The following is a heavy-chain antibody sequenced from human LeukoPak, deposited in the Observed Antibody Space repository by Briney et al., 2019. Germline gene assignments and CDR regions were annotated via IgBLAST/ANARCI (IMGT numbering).Heavy chain of an antibody. Sequence: ASVKVSCKPSGYTFTGYYIQWVRQAPGQGLEWMGWINPNSGGTNYAQKFQGRVTMTRDTSISTAYMELSRLRSDDTAVYYCARVAYSSSWYVYWGQGTLVTVSS. CDR1: GYTFTGYY. D-gene: IGHD6-13*01. CDR2: INPNSGGT. V-gene: IGHV1-2*02. J-gene: IGHJ4*02. CDR3: ARVAYSSSWYVY.